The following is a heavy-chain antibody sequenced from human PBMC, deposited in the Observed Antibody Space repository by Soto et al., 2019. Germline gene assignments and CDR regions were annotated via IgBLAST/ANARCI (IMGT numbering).Heavy chain of an antibody. D-gene: IGHD1-1*01. J-gene: IGHJ5*02. CDR2: TYYRSKWYN. CDR3: ARDPWGLNWNEGNWFDP. Sequence: PSQTLSLTCAISGDSVSSNSAAWNWIRQSPSRGLEWLGRTYYRSKWYNDYAVSVKSRITINPDTSKNQFSLQLNSVTPEDTAVYYCARDPWGLNWNEGNWFDPWGQGTLVTVSS. CDR1: GDSVSSNSAA. V-gene: IGHV6-1*01.